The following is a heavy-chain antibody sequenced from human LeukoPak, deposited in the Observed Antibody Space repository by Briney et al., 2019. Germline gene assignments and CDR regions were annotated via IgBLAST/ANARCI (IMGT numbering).Heavy chain of an antibody. V-gene: IGHV4-4*09. D-gene: IGHD3-10*01. Sequence: PSETLSLTCAVSGDSMSDHYWSWIRQPPGMTLERIGYIYASGSTNYNPSLKGRVTISLDTSKNHFSLRLRSVTAADTALYYCARHYRKDYPDSGSSQYFHYIDVWGKGTTVTVSS. CDR1: GDSMSDHY. CDR2: IYASGST. CDR3: ARHYRKDYPDSGSSQYFHYIDV. J-gene: IGHJ6*03.